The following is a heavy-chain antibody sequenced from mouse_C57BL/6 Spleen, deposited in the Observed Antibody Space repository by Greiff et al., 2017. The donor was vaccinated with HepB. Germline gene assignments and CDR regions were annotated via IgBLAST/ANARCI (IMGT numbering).Heavy chain of an antibody. Sequence: VQPQQSGAELGRPGASVKLSGTASGFNIKDYYMHWGKQRPEQGLEWIGRIDPEDGDTEDAPKFQGKGTMTADTSSNTAYLQRSSLTSEDTAVYYCTTWSSYYNFAYWGQGTLVTVSA. D-gene: IGHD2-12*01. V-gene: IGHV14-1*01. CDR2: IDPEDGDT. J-gene: IGHJ3*01. CDR3: TTWSSYYNFAY. CDR1: GFNIKDYY.